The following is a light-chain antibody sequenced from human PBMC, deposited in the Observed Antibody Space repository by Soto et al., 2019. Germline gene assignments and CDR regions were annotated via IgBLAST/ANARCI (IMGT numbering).Light chain of an antibody. CDR3: QQYGSSPKT. CDR1: QSVSSRY. CDR2: GES. J-gene: IGKJ5*01. V-gene: IGKV3-20*01. Sequence: VLTQSPGTLSLSPGESATLSCRDSQSVSSRYLAWYQQKTCQAPRLLIYGESSRATGIPDRLSGSGSGTDLNLTISRLEPEDFAVYYCQQYGSSPKTCGQGTRLEIK.